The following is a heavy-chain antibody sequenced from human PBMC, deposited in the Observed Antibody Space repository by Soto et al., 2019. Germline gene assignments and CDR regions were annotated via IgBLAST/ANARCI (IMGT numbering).Heavy chain of an antibody. V-gene: IGHV1-69*12. CDR3: ANFAVTPYYYYGMEY. Sequence: QVQLVQSGAEVKKPGSSVKVSCKASGGTFSSYAISWVRQAPGQGLEWMGGIIPIFGTANYVQKFQGRVTITADESTNIHYMELSSLRSEDTALDYCANFAVTPYYYYGMEYWGQGTMVTVSS. D-gene: IGHD2-21*02. CDR1: GGTFSSYA. CDR2: IIPIFGTA. J-gene: IGHJ6*02.